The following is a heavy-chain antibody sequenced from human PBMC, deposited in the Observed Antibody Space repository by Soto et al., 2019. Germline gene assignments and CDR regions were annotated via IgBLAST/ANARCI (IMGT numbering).Heavy chain of an antibody. J-gene: IGHJ6*02. CDR1: GGTFSSYA. D-gene: IGHD2-15*01. CDR2: IIPIFCTA. V-gene: IGHV1-69*01. Sequence: QVQLVQSGAEVKKPGSSVKVSCKASGGTFSSYAISWVRQAPGQGLEWMGGIIPIFCTANYAQKFQGRVTITADESTSTAYMELSSLRSEDTAVYYCARVPDIVVVVAAYGYYGMDVWGQGTTVTVSS. CDR3: ARVPDIVVVVAAYGYYGMDV.